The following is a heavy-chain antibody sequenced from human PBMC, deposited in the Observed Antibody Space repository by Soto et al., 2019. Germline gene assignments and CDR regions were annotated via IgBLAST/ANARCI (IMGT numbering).Heavy chain of an antibody. Sequence: QVQLVESGGGVVQPGRSLRLSCAASGFTFSSYGMHWVRQAPGKGLEWVAVIWYDGSNKYYADSVKGRFTISRDNSKNTLYLQMNRLRAEDTAVYYCARDERDSGSLDYWGQGTLVTVSS. CDR1: GFTFSSYG. V-gene: IGHV3-33*01. D-gene: IGHD3-10*01. J-gene: IGHJ4*02. CDR3: ARDERDSGSLDY. CDR2: IWYDGSNK.